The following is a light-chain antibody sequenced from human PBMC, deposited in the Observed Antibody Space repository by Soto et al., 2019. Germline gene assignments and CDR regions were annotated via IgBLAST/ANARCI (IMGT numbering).Light chain of an antibody. CDR3: QQSYSMPYA. CDR2: AAS. Sequence: DIEMTQSPSSLSACVGDRVAITCRASQTTNNYLNWYQLKPGKAPKLLIYAASTLQTGVPSRFTGSGSGTDFTLTIISLQPEDYATYFCQQSYSMPYAFGPGTKGDIK. CDR1: QTTNNY. V-gene: IGKV1-39*01. J-gene: IGKJ2*01.